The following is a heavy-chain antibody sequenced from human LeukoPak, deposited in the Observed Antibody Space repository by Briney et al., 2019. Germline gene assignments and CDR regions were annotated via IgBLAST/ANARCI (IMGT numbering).Heavy chain of an antibody. V-gene: IGHV4-39*07. CDR3: EAEVVDAASDY. J-gene: IGHJ4*02. CDR1: GGSISSSSYY. D-gene: IGHD2-15*01. CDR2: IYYSGST. Sequence: PSENLSLTCTVSGGSISSSSYYWGWIRQPPGNGLEWIGSIYYSGSTYYNPSLKSRVTISVDTSKNQFSLKLSSVTAADTAVYYCEAEVVDAASDYWGQGTLVTVSS.